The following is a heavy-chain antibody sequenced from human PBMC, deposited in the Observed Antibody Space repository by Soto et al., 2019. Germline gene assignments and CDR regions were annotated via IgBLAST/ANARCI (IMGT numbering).Heavy chain of an antibody. Sequence: QVQLVESGGGVVQPGRSLRLSCAASGFTFSSYGMHWVRQAPGKGLEWGAVIWYDGSNKYYADSVKGRFTISRDNSKNTLYLQMNSLRAEDTAVYYCARDNSGSYFYYYYGMDVWGQGTTVTVSS. V-gene: IGHV3-33*01. CDR2: IWYDGSNK. D-gene: IGHD1-26*01. CDR3: ARDNSGSYFYYYYGMDV. CDR1: GFTFSSYG. J-gene: IGHJ6*02.